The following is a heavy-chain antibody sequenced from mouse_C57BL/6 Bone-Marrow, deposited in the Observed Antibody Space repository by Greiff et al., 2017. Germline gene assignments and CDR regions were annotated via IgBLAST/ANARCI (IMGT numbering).Heavy chain of an antibody. Sequence: VQLQQSGPELVKPGASVKISCKASGYAFSSSWMNWVKQRPGKGLEWIGRIYPGDGDTNYNGKFKGKATLTADKSASTAYMQLSSLTSEDSAVYFCARGYCDYDGGAWFAYWGQGTLVTVSA. J-gene: IGHJ3*01. CDR3: ARGYCDYDGGAWFAY. V-gene: IGHV1-82*01. CDR2: IYPGDGDT. D-gene: IGHD2-4*01. CDR1: GYAFSSSW.